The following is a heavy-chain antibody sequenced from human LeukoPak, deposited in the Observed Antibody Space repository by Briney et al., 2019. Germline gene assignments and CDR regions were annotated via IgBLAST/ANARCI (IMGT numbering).Heavy chain of an antibody. V-gene: IGHV4-39*01. J-gene: IGHJ4*02. Sequence: PSETLSLTCTVSGGAISNSELYWGWVRQPPGKELEWIAMIYYSGSTYSNPSLKSRVTISVNTSKNQFSLKVRSVTAADSAVYFCARLAGHHNNGRFDFWGQGVLVSVSS. D-gene: IGHD1-1*01. CDR3: ARLAGHHNNGRFDF. CDR1: GGAISNSELY. CDR2: IYYSGST.